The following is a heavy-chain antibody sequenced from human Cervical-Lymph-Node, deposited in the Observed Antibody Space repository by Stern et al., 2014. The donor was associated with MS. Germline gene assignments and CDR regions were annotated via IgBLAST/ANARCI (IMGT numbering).Heavy chain of an antibody. CDR1: RGSIFSSY. CDR2: IYYSGSS. CDR3: ASAGGGNYFGSRNYRAYYFDF. V-gene: IGHV4-59*01. J-gene: IGHJ4*02. D-gene: IGHD3-10*01. Sequence: QVQLQESGPGLVKPSETLSLTCTVSRGSIFSSYWNWIRQTPGKGLEWIGFIYYSGSSNYNPSLKSRVSISVDTSKNQFSLNLNSVTAADTAVYYCASAGGGNYFGSRNYRAYYFDFWGQGALVTVSS.